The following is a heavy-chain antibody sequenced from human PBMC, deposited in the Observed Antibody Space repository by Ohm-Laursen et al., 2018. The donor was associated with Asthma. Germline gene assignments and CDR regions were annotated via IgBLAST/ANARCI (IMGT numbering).Heavy chain of an antibody. Sequence: SLRLSCSASGFTFSSYAMSWVRQAPGKGLEWVSAISGSGGSTYYADSVKGRFTISRDNSKNTLYLQMNSLRAEDTAVYYCAKAQYYYDSSGSGAFDIWGQGTMVTVSS. CDR2: ISGSGGST. D-gene: IGHD3-22*01. V-gene: IGHV3-23*01. CDR3: AKAQYYYDSSGSGAFDI. J-gene: IGHJ3*02. CDR1: GFTFSSYA.